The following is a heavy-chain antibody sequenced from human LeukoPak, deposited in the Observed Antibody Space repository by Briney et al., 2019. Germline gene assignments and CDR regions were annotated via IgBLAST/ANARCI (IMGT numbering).Heavy chain of an antibody. Sequence: PSETLSLTCTVSGGSISSSSFYWGWIRQPPGKGLEWIASMYYSGSTYYNPALKTRVTISVDTSKNQFSLQLNSVTPEDTAVYYCARAVIGELFYYFDYWGQGTLVTVSS. J-gene: IGHJ4*02. CDR2: MYYSGST. CDR3: ARAVIGELFYYFDY. V-gene: IGHV4-39*01. D-gene: IGHD3-10*01. CDR1: GGSISSSSFY.